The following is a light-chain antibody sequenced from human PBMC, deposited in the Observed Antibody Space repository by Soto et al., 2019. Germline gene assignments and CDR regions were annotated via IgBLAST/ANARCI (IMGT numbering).Light chain of an antibody. J-gene: IGLJ2*01. Sequence: QSALTQPASVSGSPGQSITISCTGTSGDIGSYNRVSWYQQHPGKAPKLIIYEVTDRPSGVSNRFSGSKSGNTASLTISGLQAEDEAEYYCCSYTSSTVIFGGGTKLTVL. CDR3: CSYTSSTVI. V-gene: IGLV2-14*01. CDR1: SGDIGSYNR. CDR2: EVT.